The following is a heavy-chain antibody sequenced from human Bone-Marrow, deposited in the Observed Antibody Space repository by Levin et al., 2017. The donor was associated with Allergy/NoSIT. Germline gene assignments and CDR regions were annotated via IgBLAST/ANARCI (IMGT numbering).Heavy chain of an antibody. Sequence: PGGSLRLSCVASGFTFSSYGMHWVRQAPGKGLEWVAAISYDGSDQYYADAVRGRFSISRDNSKNSHFLQMNSLTVEDTAVYYCVAEYYDSSGFDFWGQGSLLRLSS. CDR2: ISYDGSDQ. CDR3: VAEYYDSSGFDF. CDR1: GFTFSSYG. V-gene: IGHV3-30*03. D-gene: IGHD3-22*01. J-gene: IGHJ4*02.